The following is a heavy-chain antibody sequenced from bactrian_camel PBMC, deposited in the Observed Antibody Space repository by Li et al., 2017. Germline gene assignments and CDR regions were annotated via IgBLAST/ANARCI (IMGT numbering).Heavy chain of an antibody. CDR1: ALTISSYG. J-gene: IGHJ4*01. CDR2: IAPDGSNT. Sequence: HVQLVESGGGLVQPGGSLRLSCATSALTISSYGMMWVRQAPGKGLEWVANIAPDGSNTVYVDSVKGRFTLYRDNVENTIYLQMDSLKPEDTGVYYCATDPDPVTVVPGTEFCLGQGTQVTVS. V-gene: IGHV3-2*01. D-gene: IGHD6*01.